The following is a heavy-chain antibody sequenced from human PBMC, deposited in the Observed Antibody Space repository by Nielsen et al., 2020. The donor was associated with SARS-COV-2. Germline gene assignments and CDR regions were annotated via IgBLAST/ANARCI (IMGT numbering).Heavy chain of an antibody. CDR3: VRVRDDGYYYDTGPFDY. V-gene: IGHV3-74*01. J-gene: IGHJ4*02. Sequence: GGSLRLSCAASEFPFSTYGMNRVRQAPEKGLAWVAPINSDGSRTTYADSVKGRFTISRDNTENTLYLQMNSLRADDTAVYYCVRVRDDGYYYDTGPFDYWGQGTLVTVSS. CDR1: EFPFSTYG. CDR2: INSDGSRT. D-gene: IGHD3-22*01.